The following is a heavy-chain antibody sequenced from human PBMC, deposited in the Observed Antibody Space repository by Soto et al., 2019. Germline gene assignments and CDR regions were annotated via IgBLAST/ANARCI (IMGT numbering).Heavy chain of an antibody. J-gene: IGHJ6*03. V-gene: IGHV1-18*01. Sequence: ASVKVSCKASGYTFTSYGISWVRQAPGQGLEWMGWISAYNGNTNYAQKLQGRVTMTTDTSTSTAYMELRSLRSDDTAVYYCARQRAAYSSYVYYYYYMDVWGKGTTVTVSS. D-gene: IGHD4-4*01. CDR3: ARQRAAYSSYVYYYYYMDV. CDR2: ISAYNGNT. CDR1: GYTFTSYG.